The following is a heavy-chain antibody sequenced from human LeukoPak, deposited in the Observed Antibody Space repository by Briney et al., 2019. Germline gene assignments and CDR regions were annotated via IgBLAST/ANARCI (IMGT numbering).Heavy chain of an antibody. D-gene: IGHD2/OR15-2a*01. V-gene: IGHV1-2*02. CDR2: INPNSGGT. CDR3: ARVGIPREAYLLEEYDAFDI. CDR1: GYTFTGYY. J-gene: IGHJ3*02. Sequence: ASVKVSCKASGYTFTGYYMHWVRQAPGQGLEWMGWINPNSGGTNYAQKFQGRVTMTRDTSISTAYMELSRLRSDDTAVYSCARVGIPREAYLLEEYDAFDIWGQGTMVTVSS.